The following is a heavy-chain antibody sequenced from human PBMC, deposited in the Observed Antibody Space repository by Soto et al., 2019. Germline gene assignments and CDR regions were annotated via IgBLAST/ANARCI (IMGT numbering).Heavy chain of an antibody. CDR2: INSGSLYI. D-gene: IGHD2-2*01. Sequence: GGSLRLSCVVSGFNFSRYTMHWVRQAPGKGLEWVSSINSGSLYIYYADSVKGRFTVSRDNAKNSVYLQVDSLRAEDTAVYYCAGVYGCTTTTCYYYFDYWGGGPLVTVPS. CDR1: GFNFSRYT. J-gene: IGHJ4*02. CDR3: AGVYGCTTTTCYYYFDY. V-gene: IGHV3-21*01.